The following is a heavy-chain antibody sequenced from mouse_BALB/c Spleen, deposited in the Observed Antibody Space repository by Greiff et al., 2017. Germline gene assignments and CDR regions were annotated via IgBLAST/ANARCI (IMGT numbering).Heavy chain of an antibody. CDR2: INPSNGGT. CDR1: GYTFTSYY. V-gene: IGHV1S81*02. CDR3: TRVGYYVRDAMDY. Sequence: QVQLQQSGAELVKPGASVKLSCKASGYTFTSYYMYWVKQRPGQGLEWIGEINPSNGGTNFNEKFKSKATLTVDKSSSTAYMQLSSLTSEDSAVYYCTRVGYYVRDAMDYWGQGTSVTVSS. D-gene: IGHD2-3*01. J-gene: IGHJ4*01.